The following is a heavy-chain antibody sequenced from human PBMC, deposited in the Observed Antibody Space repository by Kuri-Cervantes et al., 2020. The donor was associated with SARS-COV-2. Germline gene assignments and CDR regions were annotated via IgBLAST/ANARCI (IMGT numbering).Heavy chain of an antibody. J-gene: IGHJ5*02. CDR1: GFTFDDYA. Sequence: ETLSLTCAASGFTFDDYAMHWVRQAPGKGLEWVSLISWDGGSTYYADSVKGRFTISRDNSKNSLYLQMNSLRAEDTALYYCARDLSDSSTPPHDPWGQGTLVAVSS. V-gene: IGHV3-43D*03. CDR2: ISWDGGST. CDR3: ARDLSDSSTPPHDP. D-gene: IGHD2-2*01.